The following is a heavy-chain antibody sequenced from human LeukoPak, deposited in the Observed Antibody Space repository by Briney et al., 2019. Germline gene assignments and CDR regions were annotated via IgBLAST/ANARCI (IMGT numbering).Heavy chain of an antibody. CDR3: AREGGVDTSMATFDY. V-gene: IGHV4-4*02. CDR1: GASISSSNW. J-gene: IGHJ4*02. Sequence: SETLSLTCTVSGASISSSNWWSWVRQTPGKGLEWIGEIYHSGSTNYNPPLESRVTISVDKSKNQFYLKLSSVAAADTAVYYCAREGGVDTSMATFDYWGQGTLVTVSS. D-gene: IGHD5-18*01. CDR2: IYHSGST.